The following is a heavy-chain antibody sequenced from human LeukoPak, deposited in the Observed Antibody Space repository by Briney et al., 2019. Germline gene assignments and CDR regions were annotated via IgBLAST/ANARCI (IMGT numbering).Heavy chain of an antibody. CDR3: ASRDSDYVGIDY. CDR2: ISYDGSNK. Sequence: GGSLRLSCAASGFTFSSYAMHWVRQAPGKGLEGVAVISYDGSNKYYADSVKGRFTISRDNSKNTLYLQMNSLRAEDTAVYYCASRDSDYVGIDYWGQGTLVAVSS. J-gene: IGHJ4*02. CDR1: GFTFSSYA. V-gene: IGHV3-30-3*01. D-gene: IGHD4-11*01.